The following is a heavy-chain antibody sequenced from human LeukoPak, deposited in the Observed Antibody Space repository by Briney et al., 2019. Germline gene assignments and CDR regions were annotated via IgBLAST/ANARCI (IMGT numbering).Heavy chain of an antibody. CDR3: TTGERRYYYYYYMDV. CDR2: IKSKTDGGTT. J-gene: IGHJ6*03. CDR1: GFTFSNAW. Sequence: GGSLRLSCAASGFTFSNAWMSWVRQAPGKGLEWVGRIKSKTDGGTTDYAAPVKGRFTISRDDSKNTLYLQMNSLKTEDTAVYYCTTGERRYYYYYYMDVWGKGTTVTVSS. D-gene: IGHD1-1*01. V-gene: IGHV3-15*01.